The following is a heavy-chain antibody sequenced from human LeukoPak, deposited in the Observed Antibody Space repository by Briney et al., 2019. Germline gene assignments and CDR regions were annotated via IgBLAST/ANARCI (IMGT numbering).Heavy chain of an antibody. CDR2: IYSSGST. Sequence: SETLSLICSVSGGSLSTLYGSWVRQPPGKGLEWTGYIYSSGSTNYTPSVKSRVTISVDTSKNQFSLNLSSVTAADTAVYYCARGRSRDGYNYDYWGQGTLVTVSS. D-gene: IGHD5-24*01. V-gene: IGHV4-59*11. CDR1: GGSLSTLY. CDR3: ARGRSRDGYNYDY. J-gene: IGHJ4*02.